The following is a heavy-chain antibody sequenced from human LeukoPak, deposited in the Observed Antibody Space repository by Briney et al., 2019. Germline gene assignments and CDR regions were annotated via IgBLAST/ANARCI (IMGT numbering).Heavy chain of an antibody. CDR2: ISHTLRA. Sequence: PSETLSLTCAVYGGSFNDYYWSWIRQPPEQGLEWIVEISHTLRATYNASLKSRVVISVDTSRSQFSLSLNSVTAADTAVYYCAGIRRTYADFVFPLDLWGQGSLVTASS. CDR1: GGSFNDYY. D-gene: IGHD4-17*01. V-gene: IGHV4-34*01. J-gene: IGHJ5*02. CDR3: AGIRRTYADFVFPLDL.